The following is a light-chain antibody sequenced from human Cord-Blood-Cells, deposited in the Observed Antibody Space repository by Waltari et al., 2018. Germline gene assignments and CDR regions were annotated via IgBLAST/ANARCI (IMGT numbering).Light chain of an antibody. J-gene: IGKJ1*01. CDR3: QQYNNWPPRT. V-gene: IGKV3-15*01. Sequence: EIVLTQSPATLSVSPGERATLSCRASQSVSSNLAWYQQKPAQAPRLLIYGASTRATGIPARFSGIGSGTEFTLTISSLQSEDFAVYYCQQYNNWPPRTFGQGTKVEIK. CDR1: QSVSSN. CDR2: GAS.